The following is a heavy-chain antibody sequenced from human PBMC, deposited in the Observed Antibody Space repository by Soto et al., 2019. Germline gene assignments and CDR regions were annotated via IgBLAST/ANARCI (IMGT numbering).Heavy chain of an antibody. D-gene: IGHD3-3*01. CDR1: GYTFTDSH. CDR2: INPNTGAT. Sequence: QVQLVQSGAEVKKPGASVRVPCEAPGYTFTDSHIHWVRQAPGQGLEWVARINPNTGATDSAQRFQGRVTMTRDSSISTAYMELSRLRSDDTAVYYCATDGGFWSAYNPKWGFTGFLYWGQGSMVTVSS. J-gene: IGHJ4*02. V-gene: IGHV1-2*06. CDR3: ATDGGFWSAYNPKWGFTGFLY.